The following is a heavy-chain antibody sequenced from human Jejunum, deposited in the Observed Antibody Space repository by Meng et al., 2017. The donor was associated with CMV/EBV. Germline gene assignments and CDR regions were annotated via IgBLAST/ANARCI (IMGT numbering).Heavy chain of an antibody. CDR2: LNPNSGGT. V-gene: IGHV1-2*02. CDR3: ARVRFHTSSSEPQSWFDP. J-gene: IGHJ5*02. D-gene: IGHD2/OR15-2a*01. CDR1: PGFY. Sequence: PGFYLPWVRPGPGQGLEWMGWLNPNSGGTNYAQKFQGRVTMTRDTSISTAYMELSSLRFDDTAVYYCARVRFHTSSSEPQSWFDPWGQGTLVTVSS.